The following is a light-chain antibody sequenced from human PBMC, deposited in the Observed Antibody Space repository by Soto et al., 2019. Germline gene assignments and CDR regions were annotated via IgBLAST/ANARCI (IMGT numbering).Light chain of an antibody. Sequence: DIQMTQSPSSLSAFVGDRVTITCRASPGVNNYLAWYQQKPGKVPGLLIYAASTLQAGVPSRFSGSGSGRDFPLTISSLQPEDVATYFCQSYNSGPSFGGGTKVEIK. CDR1: PGVNNY. CDR2: AAS. CDR3: QSYNSGPS. J-gene: IGKJ4*01. V-gene: IGKV1-27*01.